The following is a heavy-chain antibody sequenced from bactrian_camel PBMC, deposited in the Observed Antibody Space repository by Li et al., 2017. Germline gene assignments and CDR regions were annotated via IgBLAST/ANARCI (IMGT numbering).Heavy chain of an antibody. Sequence: VQLVESGGGLVQPGGSLRLSCAASGFTFSDYAMTWVRQAPGKGLEWVAYVSYSGSATYYADSVKGRFTVSRDDAKNTLYLQLNSLKTEDTAMYYCAASRGWISPEFRLRAPWYDRWGQGTQVTVS. D-gene: IGHD1*01. CDR1: GFTFSDYA. J-gene: IGHJ4*01. CDR3: AASRGWISPEFRLRAPWYDR. V-gene: IGHV3S40*01. CDR2: VSYSGSAT.